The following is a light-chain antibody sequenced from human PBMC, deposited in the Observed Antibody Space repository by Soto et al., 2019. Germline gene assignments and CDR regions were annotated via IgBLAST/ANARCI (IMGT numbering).Light chain of an antibody. CDR1: QSVSSGY. V-gene: IGKV3-20*01. J-gene: IGKJ5*01. CDR3: QQYRSSPSIT. CDR2: GAS. Sequence: EIVLTQSPGTLSLSPGERATLSCRASQSVSSGYLAWYQQKPGQAPRLLIYGASTRATGIPDRFSGSGSGTDFTLTISRLEPEDFAVYYCQQYRSSPSITFGQGTRLEI.